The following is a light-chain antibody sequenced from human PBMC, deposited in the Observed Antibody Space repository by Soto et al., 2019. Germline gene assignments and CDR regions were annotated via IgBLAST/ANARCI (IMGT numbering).Light chain of an antibody. CDR2: SND. CDR3: SAWDDPLNGWL. V-gene: IGLV1-44*01. CDR1: ASNIGSNT. Sequence: QSALTQPPSASGTPGQRVTISCSGSASNIGSNTLNWYQQFPGAAPRLPIYSNDQRPSWVPDRFSGSNSGTSGSLAISGLQSEDEADYYCSAWDDPLNGWLFGGGTKVTVL. J-gene: IGLJ3*02.